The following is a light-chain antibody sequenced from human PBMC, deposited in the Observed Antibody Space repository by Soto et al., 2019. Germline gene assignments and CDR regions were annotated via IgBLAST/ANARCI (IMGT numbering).Light chain of an antibody. CDR3: QQYSWTPLT. V-gene: IGKV3-20*01. Sequence: EIELTQSPGTLSLSPGERATLSCRASQSVTSNYLAWYQQKSGQAPRLLISHSSSRAPGIPDRFSGSGSGTDFTLTISRLEAEDFAEYYCQQYSWTPLTFGPGTKVDIK. CDR2: HSS. CDR1: QSVTSNY. J-gene: IGKJ3*01.